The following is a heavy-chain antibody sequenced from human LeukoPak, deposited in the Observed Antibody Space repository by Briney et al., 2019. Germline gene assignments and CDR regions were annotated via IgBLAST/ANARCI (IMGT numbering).Heavy chain of an antibody. CDR3: AGVPSDYYFGMDV. J-gene: IGHJ6*02. D-gene: IGHD2-2*01. CDR1: GGSISSYY. Sequence: PSETLSLTCTVSGGSISSYYWSWIRQPPGKGLEWIGYVYYSGSTNYNPSLKSRVTISVDTSKNQLSLKLTSVSAADTAVYYCAGVPSDYYFGMDVWGQGTTVTVSS. CDR2: VYYSGST. V-gene: IGHV4-59*08.